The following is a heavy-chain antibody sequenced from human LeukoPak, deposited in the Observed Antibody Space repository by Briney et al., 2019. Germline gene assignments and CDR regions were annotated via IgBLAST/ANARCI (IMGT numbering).Heavy chain of an antibody. CDR1: GFTVSSNY. CDR2: IYSGGST. D-gene: IGHD3-22*01. Sequence: GGSLRLSCAASGFTVSSNYMSWVRQAPGKGLEWVSVIYSGGSTYYADSVKGRFTISRDNSKNTLYLQMNSLRAEDTAVYYCARDRGYDSSGYRDWGQGTLVTVSS. J-gene: IGHJ4*02. V-gene: IGHV3-53*01. CDR3: ARDRGYDSSGYRD.